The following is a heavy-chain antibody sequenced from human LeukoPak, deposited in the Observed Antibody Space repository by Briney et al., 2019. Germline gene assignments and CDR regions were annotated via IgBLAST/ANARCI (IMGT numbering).Heavy chain of an antibody. CDR2: ISSSSSYI. J-gene: IGHJ4*02. Sequence: GGSVRLSCAASGFTFSSYSMNWVRQAPGKGLEWVSLISSSSSYIYYADSVKGRFTISRDNAKNSLYLQINSLRVEDTAVYYCAKDLEYQLPEVNYWGRGTLVTVSS. CDR1: GFTFSSYS. V-gene: IGHV3-21*01. D-gene: IGHD2-2*01. CDR3: AKDLEYQLPEVNY.